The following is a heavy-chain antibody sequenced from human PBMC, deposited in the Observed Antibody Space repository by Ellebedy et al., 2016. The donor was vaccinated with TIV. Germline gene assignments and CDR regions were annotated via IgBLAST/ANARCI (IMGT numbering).Heavy chain of an antibody. Sequence: GGSLRLSXAASGFTFSSYSMNWVRQAPGKGLEWVSSISSSSSYIYYADSVKGRFTISRDNSKNTLYLQMNSLRAEDTAVYYCARERQLPSPYYFDQWGQGTLVTVSS. J-gene: IGHJ4*02. CDR1: GFTFSSYS. CDR2: ISSSSSYI. V-gene: IGHV3-21*01. D-gene: IGHD4-23*01. CDR3: ARERQLPSPYYFDQ.